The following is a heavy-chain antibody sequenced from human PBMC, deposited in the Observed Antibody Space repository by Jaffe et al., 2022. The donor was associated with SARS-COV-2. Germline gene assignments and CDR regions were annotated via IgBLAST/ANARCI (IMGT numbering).Heavy chain of an antibody. Sequence: EVQLVESGGGLVQPGRSLRLSCAASGFTFDDHAMHWVRQAPGKGLEWVSGINWNSGTTGYADSVKGRFTISRDNAKNSLYLEMNSLRPEDTALYYCVKDLGSGWAPYSYQYGLDVWGQGTMVTVSS. CDR3: VKDLGSGWAPYSYQYGLDV. CDR2: INWNSGTT. V-gene: IGHV3-9*01. D-gene: IGHD6-19*01. J-gene: IGHJ6*02. CDR1: GFTFDDHA.